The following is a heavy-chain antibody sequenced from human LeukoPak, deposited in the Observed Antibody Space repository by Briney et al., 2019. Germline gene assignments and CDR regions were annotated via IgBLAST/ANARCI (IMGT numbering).Heavy chain of an antibody. Sequence: SETLSLTCAVYGGSFSGYYWSWVRQPPGKGLEWIGEINHSGSTNYNPSLKSQVPISVDTSKNQFSLMLISVTAADTAVYYCARSARTYYDFWSGYARVDYYYYMDVWGKGTTVTVSS. CDR1: GGSFSGYY. CDR2: INHSGST. D-gene: IGHD3-3*01. CDR3: ARSARTYYDFWSGYARVDYYYYMDV. J-gene: IGHJ6*03. V-gene: IGHV4-34*01.